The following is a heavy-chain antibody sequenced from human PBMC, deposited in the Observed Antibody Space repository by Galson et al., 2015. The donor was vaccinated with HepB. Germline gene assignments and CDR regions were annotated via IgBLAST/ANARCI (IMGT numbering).Heavy chain of an antibody. CDR2: ISYDGSNK. CDR3: ARIPCSSINCPLDH. CDR1: GFTFSSYT. Sequence: LRLSCAASGFTFSSYTMHWVRQAPGKGLEWVAVISYDGSNKYYADSVKGRFTISRDNSKNTLYLQMSSLRAEDTAVYYCARIPCSSINCPLDHWGRGTLVTVSS. D-gene: IGHD2-2*01. V-gene: IGHV3-30-3*01. J-gene: IGHJ4*02.